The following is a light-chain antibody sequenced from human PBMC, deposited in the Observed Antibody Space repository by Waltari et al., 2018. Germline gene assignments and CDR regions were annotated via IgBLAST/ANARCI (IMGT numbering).Light chain of an antibody. Sequence: EIVMTQSPATLSVSPGERATLSCRASQSISSNLAWYQQKPGQAPSLLIYAASTRATGIPARFSGSGSGTEFTLTISSLQSEDFVLYYCQQYNSWVTFGGGTKVEIK. CDR1: QSISSN. CDR3: QQYNSWVT. J-gene: IGKJ4*01. V-gene: IGKV3-15*01. CDR2: AAS.